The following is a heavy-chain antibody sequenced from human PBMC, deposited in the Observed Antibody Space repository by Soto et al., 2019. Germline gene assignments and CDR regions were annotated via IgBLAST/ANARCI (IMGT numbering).Heavy chain of an antibody. V-gene: IGHV3-30-3*01. J-gene: IGHJ4*02. CDR2: ISYDGSNK. Sequence: GGSLRLSCAASGFTFSSYAMHWVRQAPGKGLEWVAVISYDGSNKYYADSVKGRFTISRDNSKNTLYLQMNSLRAEDTAVYYCAGAVEMATLFLDYWGQGTLVTVSS. D-gene: IGHD5-12*01. CDR3: AGAVEMATLFLDY. CDR1: GFTFSSYA.